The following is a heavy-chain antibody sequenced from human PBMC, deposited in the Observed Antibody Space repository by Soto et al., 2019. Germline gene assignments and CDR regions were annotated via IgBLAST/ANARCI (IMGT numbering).Heavy chain of an antibody. Sequence: ASVKVSCKASGYTFTSYGISWVRQAPGQGLEWMGWISAYNGNTNYAQKLQGRVTMTTDTFTSTAYMELRSLRSDDTAVYYCARVGIVVVPANYGMDVWGQGTTVTVSS. J-gene: IGHJ6*02. CDR2: ISAYNGNT. D-gene: IGHD2-2*03. V-gene: IGHV1-18*04. CDR3: ARVGIVVVPANYGMDV. CDR1: GYTFTSYG.